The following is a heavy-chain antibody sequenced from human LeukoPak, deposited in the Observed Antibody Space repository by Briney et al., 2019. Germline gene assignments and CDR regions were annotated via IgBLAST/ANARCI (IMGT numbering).Heavy chain of an antibody. V-gene: IGHV1-46*01. Sequence: ASVKISCKESGYTFTSYYMHGVRQAPGQGLEWMAMINPSGGGTNYAQTFQGRVTVTRDTSTTTVYMELSSLRSEDTAVYYCARVASGWYAQLLFNYYYYYMDVWGKGTTVTISS. CDR3: ARVASGWYAQLLFNYYYYYMDV. D-gene: IGHD6-19*01. CDR1: GYTFTSYY. CDR2: INPSGGGT. J-gene: IGHJ6*03.